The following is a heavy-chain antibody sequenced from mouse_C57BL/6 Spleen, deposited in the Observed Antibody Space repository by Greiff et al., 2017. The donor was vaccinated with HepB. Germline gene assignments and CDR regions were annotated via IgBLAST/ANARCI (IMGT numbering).Heavy chain of an antibody. V-gene: IGHV1-69*01. D-gene: IGHD1-1*01. Sequence: VQLQQPGAELVMPGASVKLSCKASGYTFTSYWMHWVKQRPGQGLEWIGEIDPSDSYTNYSQKFKGKSTLTVDKSSSTAYMQLSSLTSEDSAVYYCARGPSYYYGSSYWYFDVWGTGTTVTVSS. CDR1: GYTFTSYW. J-gene: IGHJ1*03. CDR3: ARGPSYYYGSSYWYFDV. CDR2: IDPSDSYT.